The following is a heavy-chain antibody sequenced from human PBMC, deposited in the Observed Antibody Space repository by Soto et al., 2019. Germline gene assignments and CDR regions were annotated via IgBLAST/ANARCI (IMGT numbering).Heavy chain of an antibody. CDR3: ARGLPTVTAQYYFDY. J-gene: IGHJ4*02. CDR2: IWYVGSNK. V-gene: IGHV3-33*01. D-gene: IGHD4-17*01. Sequence: QVQLVESGGGVVQPGRSLRLSCAASGFTFSTYGMHWVRQAPGKGLEWVAVIWYVGSNKYYADSVRGRFTISRDNSKNTLYLQMNSLRAEDTAVYYCARGLPTVTAQYYFDYWGQGTLVTVSS. CDR1: GFTFSTYG.